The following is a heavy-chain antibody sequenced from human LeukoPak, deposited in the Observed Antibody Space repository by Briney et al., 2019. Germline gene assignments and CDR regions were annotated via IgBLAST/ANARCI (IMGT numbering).Heavy chain of an antibody. J-gene: IGHJ4*02. V-gene: IGHV3-23*01. CDR2: ISGSGGST. Sequence: SGGSLRLSCAASGFTFSSYAMSWVRQAPGKGLEWVSAISGSGGSTYYADSVKGRFTIPRDNSKNTLYLQMNSLRAEDTAVYYCAKELYYDSSGYPSAFDYWGQGTLVTVSS. CDR1: GFTFSSYA. CDR3: AKELYYDSSGYPSAFDY. D-gene: IGHD3-22*01.